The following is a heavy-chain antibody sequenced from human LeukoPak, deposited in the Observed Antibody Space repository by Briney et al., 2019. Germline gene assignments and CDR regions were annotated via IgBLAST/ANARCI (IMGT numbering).Heavy chain of an antibody. D-gene: IGHD6-13*01. Sequence: GGSLRLSCAASGFTFSSYSMNSVRQAPGKGLEWVSFISTSGSYIHNAESVKGRFTISKDNAENSLYLQMNSLRGEDTAVYYWASAAIAAARIYYYMDVWGKGTTVTVSS. J-gene: IGHJ6*03. V-gene: IGHV3-21*01. CDR2: ISTSGSYI. CDR1: GFTFSSYS. CDR3: ASAAIAAARIYYYMDV.